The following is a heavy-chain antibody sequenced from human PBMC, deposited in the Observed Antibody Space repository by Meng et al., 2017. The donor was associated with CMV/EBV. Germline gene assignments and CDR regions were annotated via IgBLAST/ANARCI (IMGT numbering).Heavy chain of an antibody. V-gene: IGHV1-2*02. J-gene: IGHJ5*02. CDR3: ARDPSTYDFWSGYYIATDNWFDP. CDR2: INPNSGGT. Sequence: YDMHWVRQAPGQGLEWMGWINPNSGGTNYAQKFQGRVTMTRDTSISTAYMELSRLRSDDTAVYYCARDPSTYDFWSGYYIATDNWFDPWGQGTLVTVSS. CDR1: YD. D-gene: IGHD3-3*01.